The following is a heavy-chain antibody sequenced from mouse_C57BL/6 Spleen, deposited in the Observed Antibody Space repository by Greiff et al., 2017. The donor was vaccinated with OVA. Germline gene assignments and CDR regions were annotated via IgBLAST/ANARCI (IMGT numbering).Heavy chain of an antibody. V-gene: IGHV14-3*01. Sequence: VQLQQSVAELVRPGASVKLSCTASGFNIKNTYMHWVKQRPEQGLEWIGRIDPANGNTKYAPKFQGKATITADTSSNTAYLQLSSLTSGDTAICYGASLSGGLRKAMDYWGQGTSVTVSS. CDR1: GFNIKNTY. D-gene: IGHD2-4*01. CDR3: ASLSGGLRKAMDY. J-gene: IGHJ4*01. CDR2: IDPANGNT.